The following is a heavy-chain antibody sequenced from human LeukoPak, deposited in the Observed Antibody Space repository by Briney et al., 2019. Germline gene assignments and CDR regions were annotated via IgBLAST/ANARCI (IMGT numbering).Heavy chain of an antibody. Sequence: SETLSLTCTVSGYSISSGYYWGWIRQPPGKGLEWIGSIHHSGSTYYNPSLKSRVTISVDTSKNQFSLKLSSVTAADTAVYYCARKWVGTFDPWGQGTLVTVSS. D-gene: IGHD1-1*01. CDR2: IHHSGST. CDR3: ARKWVGTFDP. J-gene: IGHJ5*02. V-gene: IGHV4-38-2*02. CDR1: GYSISSGYY.